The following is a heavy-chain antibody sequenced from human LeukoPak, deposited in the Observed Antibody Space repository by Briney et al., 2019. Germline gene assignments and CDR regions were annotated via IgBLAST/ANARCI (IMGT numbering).Heavy chain of an antibody. CDR3: VRGTSSRNFDI. D-gene: IGHD6-6*01. Sequence: GASVKVSCKASGYTFTSNAIHWVRQAPGQSLEWMGWINTDNGNTKYSEKFQGRVTITRDTSASTAYMELSSLRSEDTAVYYCVRGTSSRNFDIWGQGTMVTVSS. CDR2: INTDNGNT. J-gene: IGHJ3*02. V-gene: IGHV1-3*04. CDR1: GYTFTSNA.